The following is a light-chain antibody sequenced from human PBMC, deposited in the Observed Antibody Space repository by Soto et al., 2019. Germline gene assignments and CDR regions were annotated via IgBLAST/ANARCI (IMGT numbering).Light chain of an antibody. CDR1: SSNIGSFYD. J-gene: IGLJ2*01. CDR2: GDN. CDR3: QSYDNSLNHVV. V-gene: IGLV1-40*01. Sequence: QAVLTQPPSVSGAPGQRVTIPCTGSSSNIGSFYDVHWYQQLPGTVPKLLIYGDNNRPSGVPDRFSGSKSGTAASLAITGLQAEDEADYYCQSYDNSLNHVVFGGGTKVTV.